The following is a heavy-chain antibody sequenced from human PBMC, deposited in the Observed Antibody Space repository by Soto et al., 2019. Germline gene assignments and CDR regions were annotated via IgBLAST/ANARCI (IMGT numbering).Heavy chain of an antibody. Sequence: EVQLVESGGGLVQPGGSLRLSCAAFGFTFSSYAISWVRQAPGKGLEWVSAISGSGSRTYYADSVKGRFTIFRDNSKNTLYLQMNSLRAEDTAVYYCAREPNSSGWFDYWGQGTLVTVSS. J-gene: IGHJ5*01. V-gene: IGHV3-23*04. CDR3: AREPNSSGWFDY. CDR2: ISGSGSRT. CDR1: GFTFSSYA. D-gene: IGHD6-19*01.